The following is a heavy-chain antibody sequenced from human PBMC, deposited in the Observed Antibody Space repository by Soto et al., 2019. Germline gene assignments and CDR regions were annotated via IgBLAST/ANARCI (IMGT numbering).Heavy chain of an antibody. Sequence: QVQLVQSGAEVKKPGASVKVSCKASGYTFTSYGISWVRQAPGQGLEWMGWISAYNGNTNYAQKLQGRVTMTTDTSTSTAYMELRSLRSDDTAVYYCARPYYDILTGYYRRWFDPWGQGTLVTVSS. CDR3: ARPYYDILTGYYRRWFDP. CDR2: ISAYNGNT. CDR1: GYTFTSYG. D-gene: IGHD3-9*01. J-gene: IGHJ5*02. V-gene: IGHV1-18*01.